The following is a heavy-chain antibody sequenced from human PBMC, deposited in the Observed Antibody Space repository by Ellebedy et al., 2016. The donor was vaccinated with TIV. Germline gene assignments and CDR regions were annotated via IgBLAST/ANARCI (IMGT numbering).Heavy chain of an antibody. D-gene: IGHD4-23*01. CDR1: GFTFDDFG. CDR3: AKGSTTVAPLDF. J-gene: IGHJ4*02. CDR2: ITWDSDVI. V-gene: IGHV3-9*01. Sequence: SLKISCAASGFTFDDFGLHWVRQAPGKGLEWVSGITWDSDVIGYADSVKGRFSISRDNAKNSLYLQMNSLRPEDTAFYYCAKGSTTVAPLDFWGQGTLVTVSS.